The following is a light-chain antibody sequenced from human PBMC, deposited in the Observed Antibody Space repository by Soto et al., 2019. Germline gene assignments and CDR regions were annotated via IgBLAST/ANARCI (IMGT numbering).Light chain of an antibody. CDR3: QPYTNWPPT. CDR2: GAS. V-gene: IGKV3-15*01. J-gene: IGKJ4*01. Sequence: EIVMTQSPATLSVSPGERATLSCRASHSVSSRLAWYQQKPGQAPRLLIYGASTRATGLPARFSGSGSGTEFTLTISSLQSEDFAVYYCQPYTNWPPTFGGGTMVDI. CDR1: HSVSSR.